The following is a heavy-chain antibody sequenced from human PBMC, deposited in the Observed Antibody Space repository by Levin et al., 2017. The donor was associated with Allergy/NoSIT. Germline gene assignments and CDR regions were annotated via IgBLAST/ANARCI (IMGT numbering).Heavy chain of an antibody. Sequence: GESLKISCAASGFTFSSYGMHGVRQAPGKGLEWVAVISYDGSNKYYADSVKGRFTISRDNSKNTLYLQMNSLRAEDTAVYYCAKNYDSSGYYYYYYGMDVWGQGTTVTVSS. CDR3: AKNYDSSGYYYYYYGMDV. V-gene: IGHV3-30*18. J-gene: IGHJ6*02. CDR1: GFTFSSYG. D-gene: IGHD3-22*01. CDR2: ISYDGSNK.